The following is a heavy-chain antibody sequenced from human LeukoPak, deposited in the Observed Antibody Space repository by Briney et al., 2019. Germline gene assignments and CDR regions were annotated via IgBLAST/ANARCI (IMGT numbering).Heavy chain of an antibody. J-gene: IGHJ3*02. CDR1: GGTFSSYA. CDR2: IIPIFGTA. Sequence: ASVKVSCKASGGTFSSYAISWVRQAPGQGLEWMGGIIPIFGTANYAQKFQGRVTITADESTSTAYMELSSLRSEDTAVYYCARSGKNWNLRDFDIWGQGTMVTVSS. CDR3: ARSGKNWNLRDFDI. D-gene: IGHD1-7*01. V-gene: IGHV1-69*13.